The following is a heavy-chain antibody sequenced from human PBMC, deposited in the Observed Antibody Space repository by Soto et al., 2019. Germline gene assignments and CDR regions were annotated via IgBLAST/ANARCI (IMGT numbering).Heavy chain of an antibody. J-gene: IGHJ6*02. D-gene: IGHD2-2*01. CDR2: ISYDGSNK. Sequence: PGGSLRLSCAASGFTFSSYAMHWVRQAPGKGLEWVAVISYDGSNKYYADSVKGRFTISRDNSKNTLYLQMNSLRAEDTAVYYCASAVVPAATDYYYYGMDVWGQGTTVTVSS. CDR3: ASAVVPAATDYYYYGMDV. V-gene: IGHV3-30-3*01. CDR1: GFTFSSYA.